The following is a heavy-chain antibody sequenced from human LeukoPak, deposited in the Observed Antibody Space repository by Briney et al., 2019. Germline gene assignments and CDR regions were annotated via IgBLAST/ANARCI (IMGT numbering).Heavy chain of an antibody. CDR3: ASVLTVRGNFYFDN. CDR1: GGSVSSGSYY. CDR2: IYYSGST. V-gene: IGHV4-61*01. J-gene: IGHJ4*02. Sequence: SETLSLTCTVSGGSVSSGSYYWSWIRQPPGKGLEWIGYIYYSGSTNYNPSLKSRVTISVDTSKNQFSLKLSSVTAADTAVYYCASVLTVRGNFYFDNWGQGTLVTVSS. D-gene: IGHD4-23*01.